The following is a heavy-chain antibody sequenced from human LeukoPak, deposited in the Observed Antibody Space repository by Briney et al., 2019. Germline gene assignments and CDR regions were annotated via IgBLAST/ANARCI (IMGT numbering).Heavy chain of an antibody. J-gene: IGHJ4*02. Sequence: PGGSLRLSCAASGFTFSSYAMSWVRQAPGKGLEWVSAISGSGGSTYYADSVKGRFTISRDNSKNTLYLQMISLRAEDTAVYYCAKDRSIVGATSDYWGQGTLVTVSS. V-gene: IGHV3-23*01. CDR2: ISGSGGST. CDR1: GFTFSSYA. D-gene: IGHD1-26*01. CDR3: AKDRSIVGATSDY.